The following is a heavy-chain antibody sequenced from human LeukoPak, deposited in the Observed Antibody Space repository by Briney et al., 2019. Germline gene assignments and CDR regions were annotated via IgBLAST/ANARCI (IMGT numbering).Heavy chain of an antibody. CDR3: ARVSGSGNWFDP. V-gene: IGHV4-34*01. J-gene: IGHJ5*02. CDR2: INHSGST. D-gene: IGHD3-10*01. Sequence: SETLSLTCAVYGGSFSGYYWSWIRQPPGKGLQWIGEINHSGSTNYNPSLKSRVSISVDTSKIQFSLKLSSVTAADTAVYYCARVSGSGNWFDPWGQGTLVTVSS. CDR1: GGSFSGYY.